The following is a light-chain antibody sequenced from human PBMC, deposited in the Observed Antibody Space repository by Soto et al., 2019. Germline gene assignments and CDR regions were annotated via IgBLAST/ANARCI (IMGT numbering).Light chain of an antibody. CDR1: SSNIGSNI. Sequence: QSVLTQPPSASGTPGQRVTISCSGSSSNIGSNIVNWYQQLPGTAPKLLIYSNNRRPSGVPDRFSGSKSGTSASLAISGLQSEDEADYYCAAWYDSLNGVVFGRGTKLTVL. CDR2: SNN. J-gene: IGLJ2*01. CDR3: AAWYDSLNGVV. V-gene: IGLV1-44*01.